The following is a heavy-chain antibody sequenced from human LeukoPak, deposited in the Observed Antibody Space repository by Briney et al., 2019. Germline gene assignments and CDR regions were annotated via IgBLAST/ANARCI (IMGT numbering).Heavy chain of an antibody. V-gene: IGHV4-39*07. CDR2: VYYEGDT. CDR1: GGSISISSFY. CDR3: ARDKVAVAGTGWFDP. D-gene: IGHD6-19*01. J-gene: IGHJ5*02. Sequence: SETLSLTCAVSGGSISISSFYWGWVRQSPGKEPEWIGTVYYEGDTHYSPSPKSRVTISVDTSKNQFSLKLSSVTAADTAVYYCARDKVAVAGTGWFDPWGQGTLVTVSS.